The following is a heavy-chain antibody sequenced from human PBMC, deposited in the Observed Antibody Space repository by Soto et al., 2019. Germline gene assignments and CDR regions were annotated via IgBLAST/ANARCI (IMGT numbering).Heavy chain of an antibody. CDR1: GGSFSGYY. CDR2: INHSGST. CDR3: ARRNRVTTWGFDP. D-gene: IGHD4-17*01. J-gene: IGHJ5*02. Sequence: QVQLQQWGAGLLKPSETLSLTCSVYGGSFSGYYWSWIRQPPGKGLEWIGEINHSGSTNYNPSLKSRVTISVDTSKNQFSRKLSSVTAADPAVYDCARRNRVTTWGFDPWGQGTLVTVSS. V-gene: IGHV4-34*01.